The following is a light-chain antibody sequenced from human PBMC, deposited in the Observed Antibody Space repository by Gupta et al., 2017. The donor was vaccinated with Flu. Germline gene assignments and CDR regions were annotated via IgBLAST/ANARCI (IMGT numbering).Light chain of an antibody. Sequence: EIQMNQSPSSQSASGGDRVTITCRASQGISNYLAWYQQKPGKVPKLLIYAASTLQSGVPSRISGSGSGTDFTLTISSLQPEDVATYYCQKYNSAPWTFGQGTKVEIK. CDR3: QKYNSAPWT. CDR2: AAS. CDR1: QGISNY. J-gene: IGKJ1*01. V-gene: IGKV1-27*01.